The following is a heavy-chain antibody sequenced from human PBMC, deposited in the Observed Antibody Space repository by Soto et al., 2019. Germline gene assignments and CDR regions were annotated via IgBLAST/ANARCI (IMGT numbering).Heavy chain of an antibody. CDR3: ARDYSSSSNYCDYCGIDV. Sequence: QVQLQESGPGLVKPSETLSLTCTVSGGSVSSGSYFWSWIRQPPGKGLEWIGYIYYSGSTNYNPSLKSRASISVGTSMNQFSLKLSSVTAADTAVYYCARDYSSSSNYCDYCGIDVWGQGTPVTVSS. V-gene: IGHV4-61*01. D-gene: IGHD6-6*01. J-gene: IGHJ6*02. CDR1: GGSVSSGSYF. CDR2: IYYSGST.